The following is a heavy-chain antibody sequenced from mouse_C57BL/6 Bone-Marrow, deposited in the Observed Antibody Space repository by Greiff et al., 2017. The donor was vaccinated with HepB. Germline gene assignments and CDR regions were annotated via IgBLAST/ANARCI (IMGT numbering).Heavy chain of an antibody. V-gene: IGHV1-47*01. CDR3: ARGDYDGYYFDY. CDR2: FHPYNDDT. Sequence: VKLMESGAELVKPGASVKMSCKASGYTFTTYPIEWMKQNHGKSLEWIGNFHPYNDDTKYNEKFKGKATLTVEKSSSTVYLELSRLTSDDSAVYYCARGDYDGYYFDYWGQGTTLTVSS. J-gene: IGHJ2*01. CDR1: GYTFTTYP. D-gene: IGHD2-4*01.